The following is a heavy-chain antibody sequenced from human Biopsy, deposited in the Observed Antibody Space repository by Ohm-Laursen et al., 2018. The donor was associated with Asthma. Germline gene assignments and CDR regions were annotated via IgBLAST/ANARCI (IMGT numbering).Heavy chain of an antibody. Sequence: SSVKVSCKSSGDIFSVFGVNWVRQAPGQGLEWMGEIIPLYRTVNYAQRFQGRVPITADESTKTAYMELSSLTSEDTAVYYCAREVSTVDYGYYYFAMDVWGQGTTVTVSS. CDR2: IIPLYRTV. CDR1: GDIFSVFG. J-gene: IGHJ6*02. V-gene: IGHV1-69*01. D-gene: IGHD4-17*01. CDR3: AREVSTVDYGYYYFAMDV.